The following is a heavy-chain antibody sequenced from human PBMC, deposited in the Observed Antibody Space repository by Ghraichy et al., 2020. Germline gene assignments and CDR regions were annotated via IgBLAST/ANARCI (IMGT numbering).Heavy chain of an antibody. Sequence: GGSLRLSCAASGFTFSSYSMNWVRQAPGKGLEWVSYISSSSSTIYYADSVKGRFTISRDNAKNSLYLQMNSLRDEDTAVYYCARGGPNRYYYDSSGYFDYWGQGTLVTVSS. D-gene: IGHD3-22*01. CDR3: ARGGPNRYYYDSSGYFDY. CDR2: ISSSSSTI. CDR1: GFTFSSYS. J-gene: IGHJ4*02. V-gene: IGHV3-48*02.